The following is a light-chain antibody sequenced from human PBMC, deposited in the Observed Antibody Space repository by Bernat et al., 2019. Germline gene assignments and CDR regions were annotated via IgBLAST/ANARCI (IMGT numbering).Light chain of an antibody. CDR2: AAS. V-gene: IGKV1-39*01. Sequence: DIQMTQSPSSLSASVGDRVTITCRASQSITNYLSWYQQKPGKAPNLLIYAASTLQSGVPSRFSGSGSGTDFTLTISSLQPEDFATYYCQQSYSTSVTFGGVTKVEIK. CDR1: QSITNY. J-gene: IGKJ4*01. CDR3: QQSYSTSVT.